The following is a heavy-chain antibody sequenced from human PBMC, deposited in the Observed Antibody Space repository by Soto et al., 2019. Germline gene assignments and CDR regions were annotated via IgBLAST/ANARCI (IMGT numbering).Heavy chain of an antibody. J-gene: IGHJ4*02. CDR1: GYTFTGYY. Sequence: ASVKVSCQASGYTFTGYYMHWVRQAPGQGLEWMGWINPNSGGTNYAQKFQGRVTMTRDTSISTAYMELSRLRSDDTAVYYCARGGRYYDSSGYTPLGYWGQGTLVTVSS. CDR2: INPNSGGT. CDR3: ARGGRYYDSSGYTPLGY. D-gene: IGHD3-22*01. V-gene: IGHV1-2*02.